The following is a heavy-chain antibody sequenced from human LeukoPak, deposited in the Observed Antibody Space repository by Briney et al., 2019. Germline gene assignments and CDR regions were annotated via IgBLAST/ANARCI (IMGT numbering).Heavy chain of an antibody. CDR2: IIPIFGTA. CDR3: ARDRGGIAVAGTNWFDP. D-gene: IGHD6-19*01. Sequence: SVKVSCKASGCTFSSYAISWVRQAPGQGLEWMGGIIPIFGTANYAQKFQGRVTITTDESTSTAYMELSSLRSEDTAVYYCARDRGGIAVAGTNWFDPWGQGTLVTVSS. V-gene: IGHV1-69*05. J-gene: IGHJ5*02. CDR1: GCTFSSYA.